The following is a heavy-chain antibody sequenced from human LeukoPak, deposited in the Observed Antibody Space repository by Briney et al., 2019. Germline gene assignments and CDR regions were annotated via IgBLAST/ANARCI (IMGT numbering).Heavy chain of an antibody. CDR3: ARAGVYMVRRRNAFDI. D-gene: IGHD3-10*01. Sequence: GGSLRLSCAASGFTFSSYSMNWVRQAPGKGLEWVSSISSSSSYIYYADSVKGRFTISRDNAKNSLYLQMNSLRAEDTAVYYCARAGVYMVRRRNAFDIWGQGTMVTVSS. CDR1: GFTFSSYS. J-gene: IGHJ3*02. V-gene: IGHV3-21*01. CDR2: ISSSSSYI.